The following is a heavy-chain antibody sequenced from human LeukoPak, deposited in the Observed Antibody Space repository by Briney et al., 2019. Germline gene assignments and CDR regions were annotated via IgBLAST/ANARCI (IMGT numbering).Heavy chain of an antibody. Sequence: GGSLRLSCAASGFTFSSYAMSWVRQAPGKGLEWGSAISGSGGSTYYADSVKGRFTISRDNSKNTLYLQMNSPKTEDTAVYYCTRLGATLLDYWGQGTLVTVSS. D-gene: IGHD1-26*01. CDR3: TRLGATLLDY. V-gene: IGHV3-23*01. CDR1: GFTFSSYA. J-gene: IGHJ4*02. CDR2: ISGSGGST.